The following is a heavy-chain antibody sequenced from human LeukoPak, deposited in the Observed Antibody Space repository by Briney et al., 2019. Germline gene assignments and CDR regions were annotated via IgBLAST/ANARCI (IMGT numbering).Heavy chain of an antibody. CDR2: IYSGGST. V-gene: IGHV3-66*01. J-gene: IGHJ6*02. CDR1: GFTFSSYG. Sequence: GGSLRLSCAASGFTFSSYGMPWVRQAPGKGLEWVSVIYSGGSTYYADSVKGRFTISRDNSKNTLYLQMNSLRAEDTAVYYCASRPLSNYYYYGMDVWGQGTTVTVSS. CDR3: ASRPLSNYYYYGMDV.